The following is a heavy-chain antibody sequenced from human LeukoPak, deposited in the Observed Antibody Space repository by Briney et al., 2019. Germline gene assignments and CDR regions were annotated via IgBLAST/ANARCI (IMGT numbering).Heavy chain of an antibody. CDR2: MYYRGTT. Sequence: NPSETLSLTCTVSGVSISSSSYYWGWIRQSPEKGLEWIGSMYYRGTTYENSSLKSRVTLSIDTSKNQFSLKLTSVTAADTGVYYCVREYSRSVVAGSRPDLWGQGLLVTVSS. D-gene: IGHD2-21*01. V-gene: IGHV4-39*02. J-gene: IGHJ4*02. CDR1: GVSISSSSYY. CDR3: VREYSRSVVAGSRPDL.